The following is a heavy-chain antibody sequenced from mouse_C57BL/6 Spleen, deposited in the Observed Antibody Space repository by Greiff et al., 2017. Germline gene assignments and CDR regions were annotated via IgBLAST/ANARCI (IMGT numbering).Heavy chain of an antibody. D-gene: IGHD2-3*01. CDR1: GYTFTSYW. J-gene: IGHJ1*03. CDR2: IDPSDSET. Sequence: QVQLQQPGAELVRPGSSVKLSCKASGYTFTSYWMHWVKQRPIQGLEWIGNIDPSDSETHYNQKFKDKATLTVDKSSSTAYMQLSSLTSEDSAVYYCARDLYDGFWYFDVWGTGTTVTVSS. CDR3: ARDLYDGFWYFDV. V-gene: IGHV1-52*01.